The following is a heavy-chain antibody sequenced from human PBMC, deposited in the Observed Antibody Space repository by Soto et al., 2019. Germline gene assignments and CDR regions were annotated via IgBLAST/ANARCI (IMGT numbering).Heavy chain of an antibody. CDR2: LKSKTDGGTT. CDR1: GFTFSNAW. CDR3: TERVTTIYYYGMDV. V-gene: IGHV3-15*07. D-gene: IGHD4-4*01. Sequence: EVQLVESGGGLVKPGGSLRLSCAASGFTFSNAWMNWVRQAPGKGLELVGRLKSKTDGGTTDYAAPVKVRFTISRDYSKNTLYLQMNSLKTEDTAVYYCTERVTTIYYYGMDVWGQGTTVTVSS. J-gene: IGHJ6*02.